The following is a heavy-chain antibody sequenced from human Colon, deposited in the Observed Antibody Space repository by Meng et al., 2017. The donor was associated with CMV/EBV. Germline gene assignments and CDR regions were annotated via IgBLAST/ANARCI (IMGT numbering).Heavy chain of an antibody. Sequence: SSVKVSCKASVCTFSSYAISWVRQAPGQGLEWMGGIIPILGKPNYAQKSQGRVTITADKSTSTAYMELSSLRSEDTAVYYRARVGLRFLVLLSQNYYGMDVWGQGTTVTVSS. CDR2: IIPILGKP. D-gene: IGHD3-3*01. CDR1: VCTFSSYA. J-gene: IGHJ6*02. CDR3: ARVGLRFLVLLSQNYYGMDV. V-gene: IGHV1-69*10.